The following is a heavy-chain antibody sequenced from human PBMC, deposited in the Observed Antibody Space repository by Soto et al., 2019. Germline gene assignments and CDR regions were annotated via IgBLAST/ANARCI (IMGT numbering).Heavy chain of an antibody. CDR3: AHPRSHIVVVPAANPPWFDP. Sequence: QITLKESGPTLVKPTQTLTLTCTFSGFSLSTSGVGVGWIRQPPGKALPWLALIYWDDDKRYSPSLKSRLTITKDTYKNQVVLTMTTMDPVDTATYYCAHPRSHIVVVPAANPPWFDPWGQGTLVTVSS. CDR2: IYWDDDK. V-gene: IGHV2-5*02. J-gene: IGHJ5*02. D-gene: IGHD2-2*01. CDR1: GFSLSTSGVG.